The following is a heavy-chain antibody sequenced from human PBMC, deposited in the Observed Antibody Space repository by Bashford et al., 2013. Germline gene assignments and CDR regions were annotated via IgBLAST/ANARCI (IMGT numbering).Heavy chain of an antibody. J-gene: IGHJ4*02. Sequence: VRQAPGKGLEWVSLISGSSINPYYADSVKGRSTISRDNSKNTLYLQINCLRAEDTAVYFCARAGGNYDSGSQYYFDFWGQGTLVTVSS. D-gene: IGHD3-10*01. CDR2: ISGSSINP. CDR3: ARAGGNYDSGSQYYFDF. V-gene: IGHV3-23*01.